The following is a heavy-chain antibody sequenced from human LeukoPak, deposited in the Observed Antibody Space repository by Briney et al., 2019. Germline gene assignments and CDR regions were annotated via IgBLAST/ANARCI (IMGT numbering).Heavy chain of an antibody. Sequence: GGSLRLSCAASGFTFSNYAMSWVRQAPGKGLEWVSAVSGRDDSTYYADSVKGRFAISRDNSKNTLYLQMNSLRAEDTAVYYCAKWGDYDILTGYYDSDYWGQGTLVTVSS. CDR1: GFTFSNYA. V-gene: IGHV3-23*01. CDR2: VSGRDDST. CDR3: AKWGDYDILTGYYDSDY. D-gene: IGHD3-9*01. J-gene: IGHJ4*02.